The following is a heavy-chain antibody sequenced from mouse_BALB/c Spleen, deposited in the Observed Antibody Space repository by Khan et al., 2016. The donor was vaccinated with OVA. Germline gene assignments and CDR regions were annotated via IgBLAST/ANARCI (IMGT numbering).Heavy chain of an antibody. Sequence: EVQLQESGPGLVKPSQSLSLTCSVTGYSITSGYFWNWIRQLPGNKLEWMGYIRYDGDSNYNQSLKNRISITRDTSKNQFFRKVNAVTPEDTATFYCARGGSSGPAWFAYWGQGTLVTVSP. CDR2: IRYDGDS. CDR1: GYSITSGYF. J-gene: IGHJ3*01. D-gene: IGHD3-1*01. V-gene: IGHV3-6*02. CDR3: ARGGSSGPAWFAY.